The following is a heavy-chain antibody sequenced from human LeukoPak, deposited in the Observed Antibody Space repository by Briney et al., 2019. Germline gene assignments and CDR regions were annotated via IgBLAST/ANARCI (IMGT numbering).Heavy chain of an antibody. CDR3: AKARGYSYANEFHLEY. CDR1: GFTFSNFA. CDR2: IRASGENT. Sequence: PGRSLRLSCAASGFTFSNFAMSWVRQAPGKGLEWVSAIRASGENTFYVDSVKGRFAISRDNSKNTLYLQMNSLRAEDTAIYYCAKARGYSYANEFHLEYWGQGTLVTVSS. J-gene: IGHJ4*02. V-gene: IGHV3-23*01. D-gene: IGHD5-18*01.